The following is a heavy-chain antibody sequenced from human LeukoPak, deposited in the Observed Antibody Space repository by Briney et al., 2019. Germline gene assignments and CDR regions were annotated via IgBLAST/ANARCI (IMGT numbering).Heavy chain of an antibody. CDR1: GFTFSWHR. J-gene: IGHJ4*02. D-gene: IGHD6-13*01. V-gene: IGHV3-74*01. Sequence: GGSLRLSCAASGFTFSWHRMHGVRQVPGMGLVWISWIETDGTRAGYVDSVKGRFTVSRDNAKNTLYLQMNSLRAEDTAVYYCAKSGIAAADDFNFDYWGQGTLVTVSS. CDR3: AKSGIAAADDFNFDY. CDR2: IETDGTRA.